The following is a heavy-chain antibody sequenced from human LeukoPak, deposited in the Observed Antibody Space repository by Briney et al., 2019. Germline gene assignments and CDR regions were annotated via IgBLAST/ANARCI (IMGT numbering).Heavy chain of an antibody. CDR3: EDGIRDAFDY. CDR2: IRTTAAGAKYA. D-gene: IGHD5-24*01. CDR1: CFSFTDYP. Sequence: GGSLRLSCATSCFSFTDYPMNWVRKAPGKGLEWISNIRTTAAGAKYAYYADSVKGRVTISRDDGKNTLYLHMNSLRDDDTLVFQGEDGIRDAFDYWGQGILVTVSS. V-gene: IGHV3-48*02. J-gene: IGHJ4*02.